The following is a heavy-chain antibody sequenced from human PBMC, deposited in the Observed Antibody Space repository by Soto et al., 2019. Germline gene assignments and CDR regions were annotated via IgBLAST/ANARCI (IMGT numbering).Heavy chain of an antibody. V-gene: IGHV4-59*01. CDR1: GGSISSYY. Sequence: PSETLSLTCTVSGGSISSYYWSWIRQPPGKGLEWIGYIYYSGSTNYNPSLKSRVTISVDTSKNQFSLKLSSVTAADTAVYYCARSSLRGYSYGATVWGQGTLVTVSS. D-gene: IGHD5-18*01. CDR2: IYYSGST. CDR3: ARSSLRGYSYGATV. J-gene: IGHJ4*02.